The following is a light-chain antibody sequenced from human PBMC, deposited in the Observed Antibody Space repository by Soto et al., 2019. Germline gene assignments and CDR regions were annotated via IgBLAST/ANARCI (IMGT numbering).Light chain of an antibody. Sequence: QSVLTQPPSASGTPGQTVTISCSGSSSNIGSNYVYWYQHLPGTAPKLLIFINDRRPSGVPERFSGSKSVTSASLAISGLRSEDEGDYYCAAWDDSLSGSYVFGTGTKVTVL. CDR2: IND. CDR3: AAWDDSLSGSYV. J-gene: IGLJ1*01. V-gene: IGLV1-47*02. CDR1: SSNIGSNY.